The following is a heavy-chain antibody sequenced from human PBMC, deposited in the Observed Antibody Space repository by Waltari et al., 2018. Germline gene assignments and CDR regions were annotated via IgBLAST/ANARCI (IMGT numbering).Heavy chain of an antibody. J-gene: IGHJ3*02. Sequence: QVQLVQSGAEVKKPGASVKVSCTVSGYTLTELSMHWGRQAPGKGLEWMGGFDPEDGETIYAQKFQGRVTMTEDTSTDTAYMELSSLRSEDTAVYYCATTSGYYSNDAFDIWGQGTMVTVSS. CDR2: FDPEDGET. CDR1: GYTLTELS. D-gene: IGHD3-22*01. CDR3: ATTSGYYSNDAFDI. V-gene: IGHV1-24*01.